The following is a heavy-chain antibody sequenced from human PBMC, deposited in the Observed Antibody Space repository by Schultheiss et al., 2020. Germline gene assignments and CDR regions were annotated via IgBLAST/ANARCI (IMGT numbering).Heavy chain of an antibody. CDR1: GGSISSYY. CDR3: ARMMNWFDP. Sequence: SATLSLTCTVSGGSISSYYWSWIRQPPGKGLEWIGEINHSGSTNYNPSLKSRVTISVDKSKNQFSLKLSSVTAADTAVYYCARMMNWFDPWGQGTLVTVSS. V-gene: IGHV4-34*01. J-gene: IGHJ5*02. CDR2: INHSGST. D-gene: IGHD3-16*01.